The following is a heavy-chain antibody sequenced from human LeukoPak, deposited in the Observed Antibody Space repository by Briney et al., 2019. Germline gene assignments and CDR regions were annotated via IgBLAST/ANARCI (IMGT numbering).Heavy chain of an antibody. CDR2: ISSDGSST. Sequence: GGSLRLSCEASGFTFSSYWMDWVRQAPGKGLVWVSHISSDGSSTVYADSVRGRFTISRDNAENTLYLQMNSLRAEDTAVYYCTTSPYTTYYDILTGYEYYYYYMDVWGKGTTVTISS. CDR1: GFTFSSYW. V-gene: IGHV3-74*01. J-gene: IGHJ6*03. D-gene: IGHD3-9*01. CDR3: TTSPYTTYYDILTGYEYYYYYMDV.